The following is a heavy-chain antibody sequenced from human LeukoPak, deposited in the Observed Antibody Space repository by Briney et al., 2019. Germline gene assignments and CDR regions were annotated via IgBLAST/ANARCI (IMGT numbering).Heavy chain of an antibody. Sequence: GGSLRLSCAASGFTFRSHGMHWVRQAPGKGLEWVGVILYDGSDSYYTDSVKGRFTLSRDNSKNRLYLQMNSLRAEDTAVYFCARDRDSSSHYFDYWGQGALVTVSS. CDR1: GFTFRSHG. CDR2: ILYDGSDS. J-gene: IGHJ4*02. V-gene: IGHV3-33*05. CDR3: ARDRDSSSHYFDY. D-gene: IGHD6-6*01.